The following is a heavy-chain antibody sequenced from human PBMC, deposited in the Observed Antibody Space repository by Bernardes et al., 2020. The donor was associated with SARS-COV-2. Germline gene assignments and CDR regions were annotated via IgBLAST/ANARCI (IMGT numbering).Heavy chain of an antibody. CDR1: GGSVSSSY. CDR3: ARLIAVTGMSDYFDS. Sequence: ETLSLTCTVSGGSVSSSYWSWIRQPPGKGLEWIGYIYYSRSSNYNPSLKSRVTISVDTSKNQFSLKLSSVTAADTAVYYCARLIAVTGMSDYFDSWGQGTLVTVSS. D-gene: IGHD6-19*01. CDR2: IYYSRSS. V-gene: IGHV4-59*08. J-gene: IGHJ4*02.